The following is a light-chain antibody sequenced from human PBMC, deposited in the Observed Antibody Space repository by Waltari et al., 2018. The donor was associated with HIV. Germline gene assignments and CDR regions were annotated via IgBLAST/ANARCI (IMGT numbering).Light chain of an antibody. J-gene: IGLJ3*02. V-gene: IGLV2-14*01. CDR2: GVD. CDR1: NSDGGFYNL. CDR3: SSYTNIDTLV. Sequence: QSALTQPASVSGSPGQSITISCTGTNSDGGFYNLVSWYRHHPGKAPQLVIYGVDSRPSGVSDRFSGSKSGNTASLTISTLQAEDEADYYCSSYTNIDTLVFGGGTKLTVL.